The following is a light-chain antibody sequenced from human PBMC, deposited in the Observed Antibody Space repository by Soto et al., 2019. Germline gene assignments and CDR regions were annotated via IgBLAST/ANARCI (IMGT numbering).Light chain of an antibody. CDR2: DVT. CDR1: SSDVGGYNY. J-gene: IGLJ2*01. V-gene: IGLV2-11*01. CDR3: CSYAGSYVLV. Sequence: QSALTRPRSVSGSPGQSVTISCTGTSSDVGGYNYVSWYQQHPGKAPKLIIYDVTKRPSGVPDRFSGSKSGNTASLTISGLQAEDESDYHCCSYAGSYVLVFGGGTKVTVL.